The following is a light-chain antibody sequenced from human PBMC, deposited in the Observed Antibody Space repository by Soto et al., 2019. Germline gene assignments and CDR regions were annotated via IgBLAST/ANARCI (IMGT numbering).Light chain of an antibody. CDR2: GAS. V-gene: IGKV3-20*01. Sequence: EIVLTQSPGTLSLSPGERATLSCRASQSVSSSYLAWYQQKPGQAPRLLIYGASSRATGIPDRFSGSGSGTDFTLTISRMENEDLAVYYCKQYGSSPTTVGQGTKGDIK. CDR1: QSVSSSY. J-gene: IGKJ1*01. CDR3: KQYGSSPTT.